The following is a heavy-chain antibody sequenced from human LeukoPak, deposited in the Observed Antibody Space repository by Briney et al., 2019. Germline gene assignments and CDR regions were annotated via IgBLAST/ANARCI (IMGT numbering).Heavy chain of an antibody. CDR3: AKCGTTCYANAFYI. Sequence: QSGGSLRLSCAASGFTFSSYAMTWVRQAPGKGLEWVSAISRSGGDTEYADSVKGRFTISRDNSKNTLYMQMNSLRAEDAAVYYCAKCGTTCYANAFYIWGQGTMVTVSS. D-gene: IGHD2-2*01. CDR1: GFTFSSYA. J-gene: IGHJ3*02. CDR2: ISRSGGDT. V-gene: IGHV3-23*01.